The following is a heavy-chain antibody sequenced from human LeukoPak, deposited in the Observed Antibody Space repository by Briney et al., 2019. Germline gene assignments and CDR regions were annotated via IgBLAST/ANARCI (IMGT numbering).Heavy chain of an antibody. J-gene: IGHJ4*02. CDR1: GFTFTSYA. D-gene: IGHD6-13*01. Sequence: GASVKVSCKASGFTFTSYAMHWVRQAPGQRFEWMGWINAGTGDTKYSQKFQGRVTITRDTSASTAYMELSSLRSEDTAVYYCARALTPYSSSWYGVFDYWGQGTLVTVSS. CDR3: ARALTPYSSSWYGVFDY. CDR2: INAGTGDT. V-gene: IGHV1-3*01.